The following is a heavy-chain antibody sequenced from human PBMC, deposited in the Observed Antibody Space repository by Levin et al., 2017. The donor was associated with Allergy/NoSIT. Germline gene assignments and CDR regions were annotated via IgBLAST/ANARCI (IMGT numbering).Heavy chain of an antibody. D-gene: IGHD3-22*01. J-gene: IGHJ4*02. CDR2: IYYSGSS. V-gene: IGHV4-30-4*01. CDR3: ARVPSYDTSGYSPVDY. CDR1: GGSISSDDYY. Sequence: ASETLSLTCTVSGGSISSDDYYWGWIRQPPGKGLEWIGYIYYSGSSYYNPSLKGRVSMSLDTSKNQFSLKLSSLTAADTAVYYCARVPSYDTSGYSPVDYWGQGTLVTVSS.